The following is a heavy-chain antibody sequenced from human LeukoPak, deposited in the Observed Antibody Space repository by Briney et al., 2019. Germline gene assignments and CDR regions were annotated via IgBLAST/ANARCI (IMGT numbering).Heavy chain of an antibody. D-gene: IGHD5-18*01. CDR2: IYYSGST. V-gene: IGHV4-39*01. CDR1: GGSISSSSYY. J-gene: IGHJ4*02. Sequence: SETLSLTCTVSGGSISSSSYYWGWIRQPPGKGLEWIGSIYYSGSTYYNPSLKSRVTISVDTSKNQFSLKLSSVTAADTAVYYCARLPYSYGSFFDYWGQGTLVTVPS. CDR3: ARLPYSYGSFFDY.